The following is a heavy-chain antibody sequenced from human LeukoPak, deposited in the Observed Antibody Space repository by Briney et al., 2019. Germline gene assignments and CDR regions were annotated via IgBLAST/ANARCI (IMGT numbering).Heavy chain of an antibody. CDR2: IYHSGST. D-gene: IGHD3-3*01. V-gene: IGHV4-38-2*02. CDR3: ARGYYDFWSGYPTEGYFDY. Sequence: KSSETLSLTCTVSGYSISSGYYWGWIRQPPGKGLEWIGSIYHSGSTYYNPSLKSRVTISVDTSKNQFSLKLSSVTAADTAVYYCARGYYDFWSGYPTEGYFDYWGQGTLVTVSS. CDR1: GYSISSGYY. J-gene: IGHJ4*02.